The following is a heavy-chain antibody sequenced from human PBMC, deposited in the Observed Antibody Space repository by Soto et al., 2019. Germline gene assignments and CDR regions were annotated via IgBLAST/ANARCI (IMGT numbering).Heavy chain of an antibody. CDR1: GFTFSSYA. Sequence: HPGGSLRLSCAASGFTFSSYAMSWVRQAPGKGLEWVSAISGSGGSTYYADPVKGRFTISRDNSKNTLYLQMNSLRAEDTAVYYCAKHSSMGEWLPFFDIWRQGTMVTVSS. V-gene: IGHV3-23*01. J-gene: IGHJ3*02. D-gene: IGHD3-3*01. CDR2: ISGSGGST. CDR3: AKHSSMGEWLPFFDI.